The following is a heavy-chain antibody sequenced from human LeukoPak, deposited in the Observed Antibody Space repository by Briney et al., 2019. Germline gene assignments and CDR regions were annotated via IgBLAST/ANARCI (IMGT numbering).Heavy chain of an antibody. CDR3: ARDINNFGEIDY. CDR2: ISSSSSYI. CDR1: GFTFSSYS. V-gene: IGHV3-21*01. Sequence: GGSLRLSCAASGFTFSSYSMNWVRQAPGKGLEWVSSISSSSSYIYYADSVKGRFAISRDNAKNSLYLQMNSLRAEDTAVYYCARDINNFGEIDYWGQGTLVTVSS. D-gene: IGHD1-20*01. J-gene: IGHJ4*02.